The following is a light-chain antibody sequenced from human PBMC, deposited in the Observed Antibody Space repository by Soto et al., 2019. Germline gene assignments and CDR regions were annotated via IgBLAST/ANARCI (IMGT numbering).Light chain of an antibody. CDR2: EVA. V-gene: IGLV2-8*01. CDR1: TSDVGGYKY. J-gene: IGLJ1*01. CDR3: SSYAGSNTFV. Sequence: QSVLTQPPSASGSPGQSVTISCTGTTSDVGGYKYVSWHQQHPGKAPKLIIYEVAKRPSGVPDRFSGSKSGNTASLTVSGLQAEDEADYYCSSYAGSNTFVFGPGTKVTAL.